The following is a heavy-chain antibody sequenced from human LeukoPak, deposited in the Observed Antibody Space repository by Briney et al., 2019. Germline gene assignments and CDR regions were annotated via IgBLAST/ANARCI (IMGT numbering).Heavy chain of an antibody. CDR2: IIPIFGTA. CDR1: GGTFSSYA. V-gene: IGHV1-69*05. D-gene: IGHD3-22*01. CDR3: ARRPSSGYYAFDI. Sequence: SVKVSCKASGGTFSSYAIGWVRQAPGQGLEWMGGIIPIFGTANYAQKFQGRVTITTDESTSTAYMELSSLRSEDTAVYYCARRPSSGYYAFDIWGQGTMVTVSS. J-gene: IGHJ3*02.